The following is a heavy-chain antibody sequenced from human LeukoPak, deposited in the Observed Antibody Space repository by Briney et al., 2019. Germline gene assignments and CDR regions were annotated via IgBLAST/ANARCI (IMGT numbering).Heavy chain of an antibody. V-gene: IGHV3-7*01. J-gene: IGHJ4*02. Sequence: PGGSLRLSCAASGFTFSSYWMSWVRQAPGKGLEWVANIKEDEGGRYYVDSVKGRFTISRDNAKNVLYLHMNSLRAEDTAVYYCARDGPRGESDYWGQGTLVTVPS. CDR1: GFTFSSYW. CDR2: IKEDEGGR. CDR3: ARDGPRGESDY. D-gene: IGHD3-16*01.